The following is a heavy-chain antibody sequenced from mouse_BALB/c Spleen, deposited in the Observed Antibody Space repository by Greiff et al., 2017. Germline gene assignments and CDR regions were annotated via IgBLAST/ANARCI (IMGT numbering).Heavy chain of an antibody. CDR2: INPYNDGT. J-gene: IGHJ4*01. CDR3: AIWLRRGDYYAMDY. V-gene: IGHV1-14*01. Sequence: VQLQQSGPELVKPGASVKMSCKASGYTFTSYVMHWVKQKPGQGLEWIGYINPYNDGTKYNEKFKGKATLTSDKSSSTAYMELSSLTSEDSAVYYCAIWLRRGDYYAMDYWGQGTSVTVSS. D-gene: IGHD2-2*01. CDR1: GYTFTSYV.